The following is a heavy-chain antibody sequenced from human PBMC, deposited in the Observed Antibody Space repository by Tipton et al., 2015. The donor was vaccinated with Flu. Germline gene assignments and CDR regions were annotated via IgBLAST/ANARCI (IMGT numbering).Heavy chain of an antibody. Sequence: QLVQSGGGLIQRGGSLRLSCVVSGFTVSSNYMTWVRQAPGKGLEWVSVIYSGGSTKYADSVKGRFTISRDNSKNTLYLQMNSLRADDTAVYFCARDEGGTYPDWGQGTLVTVSS. J-gene: IGHJ4*02. CDR1: GFTVSSNY. V-gene: IGHV3-53*01. CDR3: ARDEGGTYPD. CDR2: IYSGGST. D-gene: IGHD1-14*01.